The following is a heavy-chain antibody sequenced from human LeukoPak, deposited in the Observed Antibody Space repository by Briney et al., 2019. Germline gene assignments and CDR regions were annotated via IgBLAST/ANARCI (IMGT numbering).Heavy chain of an antibody. V-gene: IGHV3-43D*03. CDR2: ISWDGGST. Sequence: GGSLRLSCAASGFTFDDYAMHWVRQAPGKGLEWVSLISWDGGSTYYADSVKGRFTISRDNSKNSLYLQMNSLRAEGTGLYYCAKEGAVAGRGKNYFDYWGQGTLVTVSS. J-gene: IGHJ4*02. CDR1: GFTFDDYA. CDR3: AKEGAVAGRGKNYFDY. D-gene: IGHD6-19*01.